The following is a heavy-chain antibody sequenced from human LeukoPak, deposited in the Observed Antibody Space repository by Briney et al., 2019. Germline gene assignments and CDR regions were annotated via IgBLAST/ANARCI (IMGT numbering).Heavy chain of an antibody. D-gene: IGHD6-13*01. CDR1: GFTFSSFA. CDR3: ARVEQKPRAVCGMDV. Sequence: PGEALRLSCAASGFTFSSFAMSWVPQAPGKGLEWVAHIFISSSTIYSADSEKGRYTISRDNAKTSLYLQMNSLRDEDTAVYYCARVEQKPRAVCGMDVWGQGTTVTVS. V-gene: IGHV3-48*02. J-gene: IGHJ6*02. CDR2: IFISSSTI.